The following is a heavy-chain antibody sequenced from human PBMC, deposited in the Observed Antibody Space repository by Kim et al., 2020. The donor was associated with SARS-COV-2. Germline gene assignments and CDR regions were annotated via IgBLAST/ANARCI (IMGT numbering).Heavy chain of an antibody. Sequence: TRYSPSFQGKVTISADKSISTAYLQWSSLKASDTAMYYCARISSWGAFDIWGQGTMVTVSS. V-gene: IGHV5-51*01. D-gene: IGHD6-13*01. CDR3: ARISSWGAFDI. CDR2: T. J-gene: IGHJ3*02.